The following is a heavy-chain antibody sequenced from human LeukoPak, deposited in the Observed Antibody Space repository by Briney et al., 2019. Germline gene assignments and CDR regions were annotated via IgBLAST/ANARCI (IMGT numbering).Heavy chain of an antibody. CDR3: ARDSGSHEPFDY. V-gene: IGHV3-30*02. Sequence: GGSLRLSCAASVFTFSTYAMHWVRQAPGKGLEWVAFIQDDGSSKYYADSVRGRFTISRDNSKNTLHLQMNSLRAEDTAVYYCARDSGSHEPFDYWGQGTLVTVSS. J-gene: IGHJ4*02. D-gene: IGHD1-26*01. CDR2: IQDDGSSK. CDR1: VFTFSTYA.